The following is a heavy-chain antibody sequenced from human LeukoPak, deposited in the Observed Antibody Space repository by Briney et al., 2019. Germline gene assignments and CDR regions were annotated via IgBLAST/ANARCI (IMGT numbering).Heavy chain of an antibody. Sequence: SESLSLACTVSGGSISSYYWSWIRQPPGKVLEWDGYIYYSGSTNYNPSLRSRVTISVDTSKNQFSLKLSSVTAADTAVYYCAREVVVAATWFDPWGQGNLVTVSS. CDR1: GGSISSYY. V-gene: IGHV4-59*01. CDR3: AREVVVAATWFDP. CDR2: IYYSGST. J-gene: IGHJ5*02. D-gene: IGHD2-15*01.